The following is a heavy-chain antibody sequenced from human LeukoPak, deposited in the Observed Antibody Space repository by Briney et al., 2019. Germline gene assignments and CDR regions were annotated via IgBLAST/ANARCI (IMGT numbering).Heavy chain of an antibody. J-gene: IGHJ4*02. D-gene: IGHD6-19*01. CDR3: ARGGLPLVRGYSSGWFRLLFDY. CDR1: GGSFSGYY. CDR2: INHSGST. Sequence: SETLSLTCAVYGGSFSGYYWSWIRQPPGKGLEWIGEINHSGSTNYNPSLKSRVTISVDTSKNQFSLKLSSVTAADTAVYYCARGGLPLVRGYSSGWFRLLFDYWGQGTLVTVSS. V-gene: IGHV4-34*01.